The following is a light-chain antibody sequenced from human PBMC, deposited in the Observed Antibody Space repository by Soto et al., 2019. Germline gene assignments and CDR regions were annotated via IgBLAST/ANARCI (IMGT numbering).Light chain of an antibody. Sequence: QSALTQPASVSGSPGQSITISCTRTSSDVGGYKYVSWYQQHPGKAPKLIIYEVSNRPSGVSNRFSGSKSGNTASLTISGLQAEDEADYYCSSYSGSSTVVFGGGTKLTVL. CDR3: SSYSGSSTVV. CDR2: EVS. CDR1: SSDVGGYKY. V-gene: IGLV2-14*01. J-gene: IGLJ3*02.